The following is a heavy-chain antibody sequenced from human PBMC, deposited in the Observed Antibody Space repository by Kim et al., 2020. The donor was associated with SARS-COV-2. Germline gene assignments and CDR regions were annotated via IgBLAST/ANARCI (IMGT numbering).Heavy chain of an antibody. CDR2: IKQDASVI. CDR1: GFTFSSYW. Sequence: GGSLRLSCAASGFTFSSYWMSWVRQAPGKGLEWVASIKQDASVISYVDSVRGLFTISRDNAKNSLSLQMDSLRAEDTALYFCARPYRGGSFDIWGQGTMVTVSS. V-gene: IGHV3-7*01. J-gene: IGHJ3*02. D-gene: IGHD3-16*01. CDR3: ARPYRGGSFDI.